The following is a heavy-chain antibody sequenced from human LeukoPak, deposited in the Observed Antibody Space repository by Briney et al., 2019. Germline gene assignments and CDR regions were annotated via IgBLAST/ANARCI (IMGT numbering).Heavy chain of an antibody. V-gene: IGHV3-66*04. D-gene: IGHD3-22*01. Sequence: GGSLRLSCAASEFSVGSNYMTWVRQAPGKGLEWVSLIYSGGSTYYADSVKGRFTISRDNTKNSLYLQMNSLRAEDTAVYYCARHYYDSSMDVWGKGTTVTISS. CDR2: IYSGGST. J-gene: IGHJ6*03. CDR1: EFSVGSNY. CDR3: ARHYYDSSMDV.